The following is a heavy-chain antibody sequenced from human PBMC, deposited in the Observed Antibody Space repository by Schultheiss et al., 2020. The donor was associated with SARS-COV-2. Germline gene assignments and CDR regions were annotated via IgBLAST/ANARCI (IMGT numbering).Heavy chain of an antibody. Sequence: GGSLRLSCAASGFTFSSYDMHWVRQAPGKGLEWVSSISSSSSYIYYADSVKGRFTISRDNSKNTLYLQMNSLRAEDTAVYYCARDNPMDVWGQGTTVTVSS. J-gene: IGHJ6*02. CDR3: ARDNPMDV. CDR2: ISSSSSYI. CDR1: GFTFSSYD. V-gene: IGHV3-21*04.